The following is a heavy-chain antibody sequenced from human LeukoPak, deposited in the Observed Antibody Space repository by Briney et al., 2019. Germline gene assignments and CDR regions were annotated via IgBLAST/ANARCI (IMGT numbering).Heavy chain of an antibody. V-gene: IGHV3-66*01. Sequence: PGGSLRLSCAASGFTVSSNYMSWVRQAPGKGLEWVSVIYSGGSTYYADSVKGRFTISRDNSKNTLYLQMNSLRAEDTAVYYCARVRDLRYYYYMDVWGKGTTVTISS. D-gene: IGHD2-21*01. CDR1: GFTVSSNY. J-gene: IGHJ6*03. CDR2: IYSGGST. CDR3: ARVRDLRYYYYMDV.